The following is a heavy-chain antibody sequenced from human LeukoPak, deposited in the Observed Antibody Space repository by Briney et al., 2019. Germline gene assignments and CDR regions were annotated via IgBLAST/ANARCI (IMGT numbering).Heavy chain of an antibody. J-gene: IGHJ4*02. V-gene: IGHV3-9*01. Sequence: PGRSLRLSCAASGFTFDDYAMHWVRQAPGKGLEWVSGISWSSGNIGYADSVKGRFTISRDNAKNSLYLQMNSLRAEDTALYYCAKGDTASRLGYFDYWGQGTLVTVSS. CDR3: AKGDTASRLGYFDY. CDR2: ISWSSGNI. D-gene: IGHD5-18*01. CDR1: GFTFDDYA.